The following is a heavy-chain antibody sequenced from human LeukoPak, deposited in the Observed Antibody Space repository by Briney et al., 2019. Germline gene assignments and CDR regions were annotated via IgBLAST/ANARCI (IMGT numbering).Heavy chain of an antibody. V-gene: IGHV5-51*01. Sequence: GESLKISCQGSGYRFSNYWIAWVRQVPGKGLEWMGVTGDSVTRYSPSFEGQVTMSVDKSINTAYLQWSSLKASDTAMYYCARHFGTGTPFDYWGQGTLVTVSS. CDR2: TGDSVT. J-gene: IGHJ4*02. CDR3: ARHFGTGTPFDY. CDR1: GYRFSNYW. D-gene: IGHD3/OR15-3a*01.